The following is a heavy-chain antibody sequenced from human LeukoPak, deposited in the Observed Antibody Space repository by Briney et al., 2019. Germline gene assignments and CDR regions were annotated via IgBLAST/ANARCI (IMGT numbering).Heavy chain of an antibody. CDR3: ERAPRMVYFDY. V-gene: IGHV3-23*01. CDR1: AFTFSSYA. J-gene: IGHJ4*02. Sequence: PGGSLRLSCAASAFTFSSYAMSWVRQAPGKGLEWVSYISSSGSTIYHADSVKGRFTISRDNSKNTLYLQMNSLRAEDTAVYYCERAPRMVYFDYWGQGTLVTVSS. D-gene: IGHD3-10*01. CDR2: ISSSGSTI.